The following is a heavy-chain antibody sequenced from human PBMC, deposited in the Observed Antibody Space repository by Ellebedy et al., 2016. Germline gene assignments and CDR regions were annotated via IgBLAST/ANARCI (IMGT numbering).Heavy chain of an antibody. CDR1: GGSISSSSYY. CDR3: ARVASGSYVY. J-gene: IGHJ4*02. D-gene: IGHD1-26*01. Sequence: SETLSLTCTVSGGSISSSSYYWGWIRQPPGKGLEWIGSIYYSGSTYYNPSLKRPVTISVDTSKNQFSLKLSSVTAADTAVYYCARVASGSYVYWGQGTLVTVSS. CDR2: IYYSGST. V-gene: IGHV4-39*01.